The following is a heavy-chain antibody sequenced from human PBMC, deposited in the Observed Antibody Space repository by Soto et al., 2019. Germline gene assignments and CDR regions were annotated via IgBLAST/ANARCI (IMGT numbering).Heavy chain of an antibody. CDR3: AKGPDFWSGYFSPFDY. CDR2: ISGSGGST. CDR1: GFTFSSYS. J-gene: IGHJ4*02. Sequence: AGSLILSCASSGFTFSSYSMILVRPAPGKGLEWVSAISGSGGSTYYADSVKGRFTISRDNSKNTLYLQMNSLRAEDTAVYYCAKGPDFWSGYFSPFDYWGQGTLVTVSS. V-gene: IGHV3-23*01. D-gene: IGHD3-3*01.